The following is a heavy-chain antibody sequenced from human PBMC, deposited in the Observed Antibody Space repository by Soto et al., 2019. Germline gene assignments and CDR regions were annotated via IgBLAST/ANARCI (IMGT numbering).Heavy chain of an antibody. V-gene: IGHV1-69*13. J-gene: IGHJ5*02. D-gene: IGHD6-13*01. Sequence: SVKVSCKASGGTFSMYAISCVRRAPGQWLEWMGGIIPIFGTANYAQKFQGRVTITADESTSTAYMELSSLRSEDTAVYYCARDPAAGTWLDPWGQGTLVTVSS. CDR1: GGTFSMYA. CDR2: IIPIFGTA. CDR3: ARDPAAGTWLDP.